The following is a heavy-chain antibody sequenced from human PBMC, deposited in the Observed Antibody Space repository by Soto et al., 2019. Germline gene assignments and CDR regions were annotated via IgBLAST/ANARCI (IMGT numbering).Heavy chain of an antibody. CDR2: IRTYNGNT. J-gene: IGHJ4*02. V-gene: IGHV1-18*01. D-gene: IGHD3-3*01. CDR3: AGFSLYDYWSGSTSPQYYFDY. Sequence: QVHLVQSGAEAKKPGASVKVSCRASGYIFSNYGITWVRQAPGQGLEWMGWIRTYNGNTNYEQSLQNRCSLTTDTCTRRSYIELRSLRSDDTAVYYCAGFSLYDYWSGSTSPQYYFDYWGQGTLVTVSS. CDR1: GYIFSNYG.